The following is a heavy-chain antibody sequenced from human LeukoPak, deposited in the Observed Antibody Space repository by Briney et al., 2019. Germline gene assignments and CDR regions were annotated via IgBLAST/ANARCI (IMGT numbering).Heavy chain of an antibody. D-gene: IGHD6-19*01. CDR2: VSYDGRYR. Sequence: PGGSLRLSCVASGFTFSSYGMYWVRQAPGKGLERVAVVSYDGRYRYYADSVKGRFTISRDNSKNTLYLQMDSLRAEGTAVYYCAKFGVAAGTDYWYFDLWGRGTLVTVSS. V-gene: IGHV3-30*18. CDR3: AKFGVAAGTDYWYFDL. J-gene: IGHJ2*01. CDR1: GFTFSSYG.